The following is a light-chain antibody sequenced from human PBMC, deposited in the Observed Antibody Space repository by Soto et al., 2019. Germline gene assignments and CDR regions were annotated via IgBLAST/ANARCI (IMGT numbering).Light chain of an antibody. V-gene: IGLV1-44*01. Sequence: QAVVTQPPSASGTPGQRVIISCSGSSSNIGSNTVNWCQQIPGTAPKLLIYSYNQRPSGVPDRFSGSKSDTSASLAISGLQSEDEAEYYCAAWDDILNGVLFGGGTKLTVL. CDR2: SYN. CDR3: AAWDDILNGVL. CDR1: SSNIGSNT. J-gene: IGLJ2*01.